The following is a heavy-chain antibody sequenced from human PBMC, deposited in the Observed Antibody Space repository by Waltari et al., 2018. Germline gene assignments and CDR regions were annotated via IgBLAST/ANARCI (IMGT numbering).Heavy chain of an antibody. V-gene: IGHV4-34*02. CDR3: AARRRSSGAGFDP. J-gene: IGHJ5*02. Sequence: QVQLQQWGAGLLKPSETQSLTCAVSGGPFSGYYWTWLRQPPGKGLAWIGDITHTGTTNYNSSLKSRVTMAIATAKNQFSLTVTSVTAADTAIYYCAARRRSSGAGFDPWGQGTLVTVSS. D-gene: IGHD6-6*01. CDR2: ITHTGTT. CDR1: GGPFSGYY.